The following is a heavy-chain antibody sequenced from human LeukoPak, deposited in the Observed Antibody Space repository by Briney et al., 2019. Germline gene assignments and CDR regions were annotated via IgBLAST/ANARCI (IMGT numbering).Heavy chain of an antibody. CDR2: IYSGGST. CDR3: ARDTGSMYTFGF. D-gene: IGHD2/OR15-2a*01. CDR1: GFTVSSSY. Sequence: PGGSLRLSCAGSGFTVSSSYMSWVRQSPGKGLEWVAVIYSGGSTYYVDSVKDRFTISRDNSKNTLYRQMNSLRAEDTAVYYCARDTGSMYTFGFWGQGTLVTVSS. V-gene: IGHV3-66*01. J-gene: IGHJ4*02.